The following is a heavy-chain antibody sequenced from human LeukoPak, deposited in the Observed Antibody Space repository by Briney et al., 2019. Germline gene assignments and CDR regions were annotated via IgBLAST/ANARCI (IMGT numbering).Heavy chain of an antibody. CDR2: IYNSGST. CDR1: GGSISSYY. Sequence: SETLSLTCTVSGGSISSYYWSWIRQPPGKGLEWIGYIYNSGSTYSNPSLKSRLTMSVDTSKNQISLKLSSVTAADMAVYYCATRPPGIIGFDPWGQGTLVTVSS. D-gene: IGHD3-10*01. V-gene: IGHV4-59*03. CDR3: ATRPPGIIGFDP. J-gene: IGHJ5*02.